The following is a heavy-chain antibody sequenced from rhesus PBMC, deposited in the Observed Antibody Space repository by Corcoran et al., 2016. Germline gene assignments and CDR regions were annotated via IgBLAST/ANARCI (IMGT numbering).Heavy chain of an antibody. J-gene: IGHJ4*01. D-gene: IGHD3-34*01. CDR3: ACTGVIMHSFDY. V-gene: IGHV4-122*02. CDR1: GGSISSGYYY. CDR2: ITYSGST. Sequence: QVQLQESGPGLVKPSETLSLTCAVSGGSISSGYYYWSWIRQPPGKGLERIGYITYSGSTSDNPSLKSRVTISRDTSTNHFSLKLSSVTAADTAVYYFACTGVIMHSFDYWGQGVLVTVSS.